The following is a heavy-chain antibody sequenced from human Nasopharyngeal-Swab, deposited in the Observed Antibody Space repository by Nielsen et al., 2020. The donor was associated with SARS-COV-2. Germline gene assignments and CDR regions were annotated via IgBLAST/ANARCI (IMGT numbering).Heavy chain of an antibody. Sequence: GGSLRLSCAASGFTFSSYGMHWVRQAPGKGLEWVAVISYDGSNKYYADSVKGRFTISRDNSKNTLYLQMNSLRAEDTAVYYCAKDLTPIYYDILTGYWGGAFDIWGQGTMVTVSS. CDR3: AKDLTPIYYDILTGYWGGAFDI. V-gene: IGHV3-30*18. D-gene: IGHD3-9*01. CDR2: ISYDGSNK. CDR1: GFTFSSYG. J-gene: IGHJ3*02.